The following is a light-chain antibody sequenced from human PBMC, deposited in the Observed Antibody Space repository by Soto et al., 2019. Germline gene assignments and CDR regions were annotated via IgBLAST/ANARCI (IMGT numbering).Light chain of an antibody. CDR1: QSISTW. J-gene: IGKJ1*01. CDR2: KAY. CDR3: QQYQSP. V-gene: IGKV1-5*03. Sequence: DVQMTQSPSAVSGSVGDRVTITCRASQSISTWLAWYQQKPGKAPKLLIYKAYSLESGVPSRFSGSGSGTEFTLTFHTQHPDHYSTSYSQQYQSPFGQVTNV.